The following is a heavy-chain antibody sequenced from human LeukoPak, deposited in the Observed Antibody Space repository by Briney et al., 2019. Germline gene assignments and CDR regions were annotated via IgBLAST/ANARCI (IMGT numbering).Heavy chain of an antibody. CDR3: AGLDAAMPDAFDI. CDR2: ISYDGSNK. CDR1: GFTFSGYG. D-gene: IGHD5-18*01. J-gene: IGHJ3*02. Sequence: GGSLRLSCAASGFTFSGYGMHWVRQAPGKGLEWVAVISYDGSNKYYADSVKGRFTISRDNSKNTLYLQMNSLRADDTAVYYCAGLDAAMPDAFDIWGQGTTVTVSS. V-gene: IGHV3-30*03.